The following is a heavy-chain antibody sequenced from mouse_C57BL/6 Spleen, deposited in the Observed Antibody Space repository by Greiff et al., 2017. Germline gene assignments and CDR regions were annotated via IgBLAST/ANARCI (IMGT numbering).Heavy chain of an antibody. D-gene: IGHD1-1*01. CDR2: IDPSDSYT. CDR3: ARSTGGFAY. CDR1: GYTFTSYW. V-gene: IGHV1-50*01. J-gene: IGHJ3*01. Sequence: VQLQQPGAELVKPGASVKLSCKASGYTFTSYWMQWVKQRPGQGLEWIGEIDPSDSYTNYNQKFNGKATLTVDTSASTAYLQLSSLTSEDSAVYACARSTGGFAYGGQGTLVTVSA.